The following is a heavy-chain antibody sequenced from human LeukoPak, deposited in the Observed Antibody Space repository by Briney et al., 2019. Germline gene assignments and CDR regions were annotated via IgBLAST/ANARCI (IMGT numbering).Heavy chain of an antibody. CDR3: AASTILRSPFDY. Sequence: GGSLRLPCAASGFDFSSYTMSWVRQAPGKGLEWVSSVTGSSTYIYYADSVQGRFTISRDNGKNSLYLQMSSLSAEDTAVYYCAASTILRSPFDYWGQGTLVSVSS. J-gene: IGHJ4*02. CDR2: VTGSSTYI. CDR1: GFDFSSYT. V-gene: IGHV3-21*06. D-gene: IGHD3-3*01.